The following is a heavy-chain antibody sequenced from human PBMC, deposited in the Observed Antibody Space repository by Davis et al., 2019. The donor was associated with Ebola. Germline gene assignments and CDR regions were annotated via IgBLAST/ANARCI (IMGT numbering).Heavy chain of an antibody. CDR1: GGSISSGDYY. J-gene: IGHJ6*02. CDR3: ARDVVVPAAIIYYYGMDV. D-gene: IGHD2-2*01. CDR2: IYYSGST. Sequence: SETLSLTCTVSGGSISSGDYYWSWIRQPPGKGLEWIGYIYYSGSTYYNPSLKSRVTISVDTSKNQFSLKLSSVTAADTAVYYCARDVVVPAAIIYYYGMDVWGQGTTVTVSS. V-gene: IGHV4-30-4*01.